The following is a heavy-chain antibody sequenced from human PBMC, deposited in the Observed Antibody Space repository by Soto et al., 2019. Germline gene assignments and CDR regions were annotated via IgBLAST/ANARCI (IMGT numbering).Heavy chain of an antibody. V-gene: IGHV3-23*01. J-gene: IGHJ5*02. CDR1: GFTFSSSA. CDR2: ITTGGDRT. Sequence: LRLSCAASGFTFSSSAMSWVRQAPGKGLEWVSTITTGGDRTDYADSAKGRFTISRDNSKNTLYLQMNSLRVEDTAVYYCAKLTSSWGQGTLGTVS. CDR3: AKLTSS.